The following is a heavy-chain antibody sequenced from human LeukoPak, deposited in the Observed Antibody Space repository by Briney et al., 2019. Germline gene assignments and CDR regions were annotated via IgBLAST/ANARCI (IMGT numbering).Heavy chain of an antibody. V-gene: IGHV4-34*01. CDR3: ARHGGFYFDY. D-gene: IGHD3-10*01. J-gene: IGHJ4*02. CDR2: IHHSGST. Sequence: SETLSLTCVVYGGSFSGYWSWIRQPPGKGLEWIGEIHHSGSTKYNPSLMSRVTISVDTSNNQFSLKLNSVTAVDTAVYYCARHGGFYFDYWGQGSLVTVSS. CDR1: GGSFSGY.